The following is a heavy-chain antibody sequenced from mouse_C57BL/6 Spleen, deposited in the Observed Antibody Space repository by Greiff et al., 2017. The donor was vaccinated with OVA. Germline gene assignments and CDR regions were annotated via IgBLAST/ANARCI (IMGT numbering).Heavy chain of an antibody. V-gene: IGHV8-12*01. CDR3: ARRHYYGSSYWYFDV. J-gene: IGHJ1*03. CDR2: IYWDDDK. Sequence: ESGPGILQSSQTLSLTCSFSGFSLSTSGMGVSWIRQPSGKGLEWLAHIYWDDDKRYNPSLKSRLTISKDTSRNQVFLKITSVDTADTATYYCARRHYYGSSYWYFDVWGTGTTVTVSS. CDR1: GFSLSTSGMG. D-gene: IGHD1-1*01.